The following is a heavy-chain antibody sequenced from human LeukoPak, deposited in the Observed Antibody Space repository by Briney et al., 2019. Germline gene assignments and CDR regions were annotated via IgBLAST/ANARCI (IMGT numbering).Heavy chain of an antibody. CDR2: IYNNGIN. D-gene: IGHD3-10*01. CDR1: GGSISTYY. Sequence: SETLSLTCTVSGGSISTYYWSWIRRPPGKGLEWIGYIYNNGINNYNPSLRSRVTISIDTSKNQLSLKLNSVTAADTAVYYCAKFRLPGIGLRDWFFDLWSRGALVTVSS. CDR3: AKFRLPGIGLRDWFFDL. V-gene: IGHV4-59*08. J-gene: IGHJ2*01.